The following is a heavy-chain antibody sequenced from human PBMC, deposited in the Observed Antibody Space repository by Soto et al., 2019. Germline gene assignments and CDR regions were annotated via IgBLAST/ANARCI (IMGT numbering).Heavy chain of an antibody. CDR1: GYTFTSYY. CDR3: ARVSGLSRSDMDV. J-gene: IGHJ6*02. V-gene: IGHV1-2*02. CDR2: INPNSGGT. Sequence: ASVKVSCKASGYTFTSYYMHWVRQAPGQGLEWMGWINPNSGGTNYAQKFQGRVTMTRDTSISTAYMELSRLRSDDTAVYYCARVSGLSRSDMDVWGQGTTVTVSS. D-gene: IGHD3-10*01.